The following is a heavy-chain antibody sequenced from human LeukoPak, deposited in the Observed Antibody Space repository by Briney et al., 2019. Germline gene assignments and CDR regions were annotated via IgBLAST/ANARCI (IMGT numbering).Heavy chain of an antibody. V-gene: IGHV3-53*01. CDR1: GFTVISNY. CDR3: ARDRRYYDSSGYYFHWYFDL. Sequence: PGGSLRLSCAASGFTVISNYMSWVRQAPGKGLEWVSVIYSGVSTYYADSVKGRFTISRDNSKNTLYLQMYSLRAEDTALYYCARDRRYYDSSGYYFHWYFDLWGRGTLVTVSS. J-gene: IGHJ2*01. D-gene: IGHD3-22*01. CDR2: IYSGVST.